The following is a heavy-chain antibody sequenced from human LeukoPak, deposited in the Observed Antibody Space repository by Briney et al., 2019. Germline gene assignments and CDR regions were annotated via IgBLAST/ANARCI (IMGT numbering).Heavy chain of an antibody. Sequence: GGSLRLSCAASGFTFSSYWMSWVRQAPGKGLEWVANIKQDGSEKYYVDSVKGRFTISRDNAKNSLYLQINSLRAEDTAVYYCARGDYYDSSGSFNDAFDVWGQGTMVTVSS. CDR2: IKQDGSEK. CDR1: GFTFSSYW. D-gene: IGHD3-22*01. J-gene: IGHJ3*01. V-gene: IGHV3-7*01. CDR3: ARGDYYDSSGSFNDAFDV.